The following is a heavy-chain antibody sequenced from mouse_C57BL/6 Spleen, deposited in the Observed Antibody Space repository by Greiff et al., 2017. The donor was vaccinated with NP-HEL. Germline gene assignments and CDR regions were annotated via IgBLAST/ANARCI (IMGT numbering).Heavy chain of an antibody. D-gene: IGHD3-2*02. CDR1: GYTFTDYN. CDR3: ARLVSSGWGYFDD. V-gene: IGHV1-18*01. CDR2: INPNNGGT. Sequence: EVQLQQSGPELVKPGASVKIPCKASGYTFTDYNMDWVKQSPGQSLEWIGDINPNNGGTNYNQKFKGKATLTVDKSSSTAYMELRSLTSEDTAVYYCARLVSSGWGYFDDWGQGTTLTVSS. J-gene: IGHJ2*01.